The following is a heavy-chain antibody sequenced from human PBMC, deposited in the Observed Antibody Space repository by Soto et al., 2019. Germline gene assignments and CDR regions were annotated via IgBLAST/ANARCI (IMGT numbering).Heavy chain of an antibody. Sequence: SETLSLTCTVSGGSISSYYWSWIRQPPGKGLEWIGYIYYSGSTNYNPSLKSRVTISVDTSKNQFSLKLSSVNAADKAVYYCARTAEGDYAFHWCHGNLVNVS. CDR2: IYYSGST. CDR1: GGSISSYY. V-gene: IGHV4-59*01. D-gene: IGHD4-17*01. CDR3: ARTAEGDYAFH. J-gene: IGHJ4*01.